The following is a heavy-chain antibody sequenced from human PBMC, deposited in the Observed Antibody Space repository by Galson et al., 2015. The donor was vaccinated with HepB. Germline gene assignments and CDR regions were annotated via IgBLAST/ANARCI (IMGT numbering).Heavy chain of an antibody. CDR3: ARGGLATIGGPTFDY. CDR1: GYSFTIYY. J-gene: IGHJ4*02. CDR2: VNTGNGNT. D-gene: IGHD5-24*01. Sequence: SVKVSCKASGYSFTIYYIHWVRQAPGQRLEWMGRVNTGNGNTKYSQKFQDRVTLTRDTSTSTAHLDLRSLRSDDSAVYYCARGGLATIGGPTFDYWGQGTLVTVSS. V-gene: IGHV1-3*04.